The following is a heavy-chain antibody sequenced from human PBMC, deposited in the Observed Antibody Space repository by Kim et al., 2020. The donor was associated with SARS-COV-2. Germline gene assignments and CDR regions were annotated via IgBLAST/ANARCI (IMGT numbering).Heavy chain of an antibody. CDR1: GFNFDDYG. Sequence: GGSLRLSCAASGFNFDDYGMTWVRQAPGKWLEWVGNIRQDGSDKYYGDPVKGRFTISRDNTKTTMYLQLHSLRAEDTAVYYCAKTSVEVVGGSDYFD. J-gene: IGHJ4*01. V-gene: IGHV3-7*03. CDR3: AKTSVEVVGGSDYFD. D-gene: IGHD2-2*01. CDR2: IRQDGSDK.